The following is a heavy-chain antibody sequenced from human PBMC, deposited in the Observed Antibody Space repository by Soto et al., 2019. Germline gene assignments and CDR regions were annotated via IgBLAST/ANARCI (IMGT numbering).Heavy chain of an antibody. CDR3: ASGSLYGSGCYPVDY. CDR1: GGTFSNHL. Sequence: QVQLVQSGAEVKKPGSSVNVSCKASGGTFSNHLISWVRQAPGQGLEWMGTIIPLFGMLNYAQKLQGRVTISADKSTSTAYMELSSLRSDDTAVYYCASGSLYGSGCYPVDYWGQGTLVTVSS. D-gene: IGHD3-10*01. J-gene: IGHJ4*01. V-gene: IGHV1-69*02. CDR2: IIPLFGML.